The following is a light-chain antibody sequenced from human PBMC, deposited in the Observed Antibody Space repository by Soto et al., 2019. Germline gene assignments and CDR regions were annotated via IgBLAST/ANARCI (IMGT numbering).Light chain of an antibody. V-gene: IGKV3-11*01. CDR2: DAS. CDR3: QQRSNWPPA. CDR1: QSVSSY. J-gene: IGKJ3*01. Sequence: EIVLTQSPATLSLSPEERATLSCRASQSVSSYLAWYQQKPGQAPRLLIYDASNRATGIPARFSGSGSGTDFTLTISSLGPEDFAVYYCQQRSNWPPAFGPGTKVDIK.